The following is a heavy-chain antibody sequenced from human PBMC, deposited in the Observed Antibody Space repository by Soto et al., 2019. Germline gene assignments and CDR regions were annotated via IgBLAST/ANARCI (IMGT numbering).Heavy chain of an antibody. J-gene: IGHJ4*02. CDR2: ISWNSGSI. D-gene: IGHD6-6*01. CDR1: GFTFDDYA. Sequence: GGSLRLSCAASGFTFDDYAMHWVRQAPGKGLEWVSGISWNSGSIGYADSVKGRFTISRDNAKNSLYLRMNSLRAEDTALYYCARAKTPSSKRSSPDYWGQGTLVTVSS. V-gene: IGHV3-9*01. CDR3: ARAKTPSSKRSSPDY.